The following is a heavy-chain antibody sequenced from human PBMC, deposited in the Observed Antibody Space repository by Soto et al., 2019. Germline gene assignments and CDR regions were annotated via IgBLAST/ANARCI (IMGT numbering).Heavy chain of an antibody. Sequence: QVQLVQSGAEVKKPGASVKVSCKASGYTFTSYGISWVRQAPGQGLEWMGWISAYNGNTNYAQKLQGRVTMTTDTATSTAYRALRSLGSDVTVVYYFAIDRGAYGMDVWGQGTTVTVSS. CDR3: AIDRGAYGMDV. J-gene: IGHJ6*02. V-gene: IGHV1-18*01. CDR2: ISAYNGNT. CDR1: GYTFTSYG.